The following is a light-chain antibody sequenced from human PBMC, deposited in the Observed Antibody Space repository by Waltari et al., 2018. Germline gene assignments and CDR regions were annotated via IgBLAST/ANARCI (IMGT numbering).Light chain of an antibody. CDR3: VAWDHSLSAVL. CDR1: RSNIGNNY. V-gene: IGLV1-51*01. CDR2: DND. J-gene: IGLJ2*01. Sequence: QSVLPQPPSVSAAPGPKVTIPCSGSRSNIGNNYVSWYQQLPGTAPKLLIYDNDKRYSGIPDRFSGSKSSTSATLGITGLQTGDEADYYCVAWDHSLSAVLFGGGTKLTVL.